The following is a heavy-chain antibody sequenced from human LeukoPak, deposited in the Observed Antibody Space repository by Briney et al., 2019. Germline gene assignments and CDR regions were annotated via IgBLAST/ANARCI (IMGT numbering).Heavy chain of an antibody. CDR1: GGSFSGYY. V-gene: IGHV4-34*01. CDR2: INHSGST. Sequence: PSETLSLTCAVYGGSFSGYYWSWIRQPPGKGLEWIGEINHSGSTNYNPSLKSRVTISVDTSKNQFSLKLSSVTAADTAVYYCASQGIASRAFDYWGQGTPVTVSS. J-gene: IGHJ4*02. D-gene: IGHD6-6*01. CDR3: ASQGIASRAFDY.